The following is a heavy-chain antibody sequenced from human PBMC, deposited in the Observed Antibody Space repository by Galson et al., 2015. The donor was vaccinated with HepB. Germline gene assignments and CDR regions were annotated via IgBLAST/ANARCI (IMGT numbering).Heavy chain of an antibody. CDR3: AKDPYYFYGMDV. V-gene: IGHV3-23*01. J-gene: IGHJ6*02. CDR2: ISGTDGST. Sequence: SLRLSCAASGFTFSRYALSWVRQAPGKGLEWVSTISGTDGSTYYADSVRGRFTISRDNSKNTLYVQMHSLRAEDTAVYYCAKDPYYFYGMDVWGQGTTVTVSS. CDR1: GFTFSRYA.